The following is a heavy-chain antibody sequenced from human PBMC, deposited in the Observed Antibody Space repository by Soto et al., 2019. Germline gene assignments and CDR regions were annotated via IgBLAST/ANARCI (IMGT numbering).Heavy chain of an antibody. J-gene: IGHJ4*02. CDR1: GFTFSPGA. CDR2: ISRSSDYI. D-gene: IGHD3-22*01. V-gene: IGHV3-21*01. CDR3: ARVMKGPMMREYYFDY. Sequence: RRSLRLPCAASGFTFSPGALTLVRQPPGKGLEWVSSISRSSDYIYYADSVRGRFTISRDDAKNSLYLQMNSLRAEDTAVYYCARVMKGPMMREYYFDYWGQGT.